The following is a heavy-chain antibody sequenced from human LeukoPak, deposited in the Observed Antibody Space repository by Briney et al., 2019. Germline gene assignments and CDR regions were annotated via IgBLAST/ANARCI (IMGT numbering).Heavy chain of an antibody. J-gene: IGHJ3*02. Sequence: SETLSLTCTVSGGSISSYYRSWIRQPPGKGLEWIGYIYYSGSTNYNPSFKSRVAISVDTSKNQFSLKLSSVTAADTAVYYCARIYGDYVSDAFDIWGQGTMVTVSS. V-gene: IGHV4-59*08. CDR1: GGSISSYY. D-gene: IGHD4-17*01. CDR2: IYYSGST. CDR3: ARIYGDYVSDAFDI.